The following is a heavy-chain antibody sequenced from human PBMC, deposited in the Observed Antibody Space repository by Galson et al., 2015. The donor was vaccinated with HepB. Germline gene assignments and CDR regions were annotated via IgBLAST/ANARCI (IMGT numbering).Heavy chain of an antibody. V-gene: IGHV1-3*01. CDR1: GYTFTSYA. Sequence: SVKVSCKASGYTFTSYAMHWVRQAPGQRLEWMGWINAGNGNTKYSQKFQGRVTITRDTSASTAYMELSSLRSEDTAVYYCASQTSGWYRYYYFGYWGQGTLVTVSS. CDR3: ASQTSGWYRYYYFGY. J-gene: IGHJ4*02. CDR2: INAGNGNT. D-gene: IGHD6-19*01.